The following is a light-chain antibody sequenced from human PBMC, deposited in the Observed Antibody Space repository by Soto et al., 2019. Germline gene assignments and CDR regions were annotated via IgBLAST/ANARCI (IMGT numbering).Light chain of an antibody. V-gene: IGKV1-5*03. CDR1: QGISSY. J-gene: IGKJ1*01. CDR2: KAS. Sequence: DIKMTQSPSFLSASVGDTVTITCRASQGISSYLAWSQQKPGKAPKLLIYKASSLESGVPSRLSGSGSGTEFTLTISSLQPDDFATYYCQQYNSYSTFGQGTKVDIK. CDR3: QQYNSYST.